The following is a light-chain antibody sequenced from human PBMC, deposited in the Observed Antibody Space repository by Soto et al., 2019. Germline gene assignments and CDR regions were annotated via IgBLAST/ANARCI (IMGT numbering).Light chain of an antibody. J-gene: IGKJ4*01. CDR1: HFISTY. CDR3: QQSHSDPLT. CDR2: SAS. Sequence: DIQMTQSESSLSASVGDSVSFTCRASHFISTYLNWYQQKPGKAPKLLIYSASSLQRGVPSRFSGSGSGTDFTLTISNLQREDFATYFCQQSHSDPLTFGGGTKVEI. V-gene: IGKV1-39*01.